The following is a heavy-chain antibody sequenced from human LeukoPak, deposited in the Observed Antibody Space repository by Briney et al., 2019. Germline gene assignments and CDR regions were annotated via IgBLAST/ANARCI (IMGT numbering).Heavy chain of an antibody. V-gene: IGHV1-2*02. D-gene: IGHD6-6*01. CDR3: ARAARPWYYYYYMDV. J-gene: IGHJ6*03. Sequence: GASVKVSCKASGYTFSGYDMHWVRQAPGQGLEWMGWINPNSGGTNYAQKFQGRVTMTRDTSIITAYMELSRLRSDDTAVCYCARAARPWYYYYYMDVWGKGTTVTVSS. CDR2: INPNSGGT. CDR1: GYTFSGYD.